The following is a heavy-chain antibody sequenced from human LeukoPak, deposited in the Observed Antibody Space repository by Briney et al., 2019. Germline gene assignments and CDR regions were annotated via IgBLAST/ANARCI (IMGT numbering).Heavy chain of an antibody. CDR2: IRYDGSNK. J-gene: IGHJ6*03. CDR1: GFTFSSYW. D-gene: IGHD3-16*01. V-gene: IGHV3-30*02. Sequence: GGSLRLSCAASGFTFSSYWMSWVRQAPGKGLEWVAFIRYDGSNKYYADSVKGRFTISRDNSKNTLYLQMNSLRAEDTAVYYCAKIWHRGGYYYYYMDVWGKGTTVTVSS. CDR3: AKIWHRGGYYYYYMDV.